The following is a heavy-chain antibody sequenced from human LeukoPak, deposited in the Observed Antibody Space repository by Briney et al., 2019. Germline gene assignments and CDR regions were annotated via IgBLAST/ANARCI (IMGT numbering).Heavy chain of an antibody. CDR2: INSDGSST. CDR1: GFTFSSYW. J-gene: IGHJ4*02. CDR3: ARGLLSRVTRL. D-gene: IGHD2/OR15-2a*01. Sequence: GGSLRLSCAASGFTFSSYWMHWVRQAPGKGLVWVSRINSDGSSTSYADSVKGRFTISRDNAKNTLYLQMNSPRAEDTAVYYCARGLLSRVTRLWGQGTLVTVSS. V-gene: IGHV3-74*01.